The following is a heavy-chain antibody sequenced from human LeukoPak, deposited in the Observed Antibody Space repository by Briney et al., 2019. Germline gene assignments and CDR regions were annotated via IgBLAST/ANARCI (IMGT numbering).Heavy chain of an antibody. CDR1: GFTFDDYA. Sequence: PGRSLRLSCAASGFTFDDYAMHWVRHAPGKGLEWVSGISWNSGSIGYADSVKGRFTISRDNAKNSLYLQMNSLRAEDTAVYYCARDIPRSYWGQGTLVTVSS. CDR2: ISWNSGSI. V-gene: IGHV3-9*01. CDR3: ARDIPRSY. J-gene: IGHJ4*02.